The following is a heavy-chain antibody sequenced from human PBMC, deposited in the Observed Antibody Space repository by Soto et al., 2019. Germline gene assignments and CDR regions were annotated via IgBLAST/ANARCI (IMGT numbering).Heavy chain of an antibody. CDR2: IRSSDNTI. CDR3: ARGNALYDY. CDR1: GFRFSYYY. D-gene: IGHD2-2*01. Sequence: GGSLRLSCAASGFRFSYYYMSWIRQSPGKGLEWVSYIRSSDNTIYYADSVKGRFTISRDNAKNSLYLQMNSLRAEDTAVYYCARGNALYDYWGQGILVTVSS. J-gene: IGHJ4*02. V-gene: IGHV3-11*01.